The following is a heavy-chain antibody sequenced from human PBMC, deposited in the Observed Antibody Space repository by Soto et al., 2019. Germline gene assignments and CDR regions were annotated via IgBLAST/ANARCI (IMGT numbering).Heavy chain of an antibody. CDR1: GGSISSGDYY. Sequence: PSETLSLTCTVSGGSISSGDYYWSWIRQPPGKGLEWIGYIYYSGSTYYNPSLKSRVTISVDTSKNQFSLKLSSVTAADTVVYYCARSRVGATDYYGMDVWGQGTTVTVSS. J-gene: IGHJ6*02. CDR2: IYYSGST. D-gene: IGHD1-26*01. CDR3: ARSRVGATDYYGMDV. V-gene: IGHV4-30-4*01.